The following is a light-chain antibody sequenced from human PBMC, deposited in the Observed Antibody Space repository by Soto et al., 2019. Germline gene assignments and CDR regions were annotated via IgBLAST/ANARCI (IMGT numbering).Light chain of an antibody. J-gene: IGKJ1*01. CDR1: QSVASRN. CDR2: GAS. CDR3: QHVGNSLWT. V-gene: IGKV3-20*01. Sequence: EIVLTQSPGTLSLSPGEIATLSCRASQSVASRNLAWYQQKSGQAPRLLIYGASSRAIHTPDRFSGSGSGTAFTLTISGREPEDFAEYYCQHVGNSLWTFGQGTKVEI.